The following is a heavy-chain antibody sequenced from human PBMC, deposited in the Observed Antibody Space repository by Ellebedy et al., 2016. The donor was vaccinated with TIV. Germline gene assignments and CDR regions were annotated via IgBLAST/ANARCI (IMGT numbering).Heavy chain of an antibody. CDR1: GGSISSYY. D-gene: IGHD3-9*01. CDR2: IYYSGST. J-gene: IGHJ6*02. CDR3: AREMEYDTLTGNYGMDV. V-gene: IGHV4-59*06. Sequence: MPSGTLSLTCTVSGGSISSYYWSWIRQPPGKGLEWIGYIYYSGSTYYNPSLKSRVTISVDTSKNQFSLKLNSVSAADTAVYYCAREMEYDTLTGNYGMDVWGQGTLVTVSS.